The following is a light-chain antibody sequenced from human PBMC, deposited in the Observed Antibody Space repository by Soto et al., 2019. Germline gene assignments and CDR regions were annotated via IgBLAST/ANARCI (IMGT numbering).Light chain of an antibody. CDR1: QSVSSN. CDR2: AAS. J-gene: IGKJ4*01. Sequence: EIVMTQSPATLSVSPGERATLSCRASQSVSSNLAWYQQKPGQAPRLLIYAASTRATGLPARFSGSGSGTEFTLTISSLQSEDFAVYNWPPLTFGGGTKVEIK. V-gene: IGKV3-15*01. CDR3: PPLT.